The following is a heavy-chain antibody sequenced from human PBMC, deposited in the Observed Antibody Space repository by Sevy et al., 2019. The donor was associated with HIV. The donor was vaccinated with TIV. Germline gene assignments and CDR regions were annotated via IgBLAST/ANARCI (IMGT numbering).Heavy chain of an antibody. CDR2: ISHDGSYQ. D-gene: IGHD3-16*01. V-gene: IGHV3-30*18. CDR1: RFTFSTYD. Sequence: GGSLRLSCAASRFTFSTYDIHWVRQAPGKGLEWVAVISHDGSYQYYTDSVKGRFTISRDDSKSKAYLQMNSLRADDSGVYYWAKGHGYDYIWGNERLEYYFDYWGQGTLVTVSS. CDR3: AKGHGYDYIWGNERLEYYFDY. J-gene: IGHJ4*02.